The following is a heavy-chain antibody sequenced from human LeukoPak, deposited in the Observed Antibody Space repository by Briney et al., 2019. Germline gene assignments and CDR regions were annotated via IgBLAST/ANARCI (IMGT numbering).Heavy chain of an antibody. CDR1: GFTFTSSA. Sequence: TSVKVSCKASGFTFTSSAMQWVRQARGQRLEWIGWIVVGSGNTNYAQKFQERVTITRDMSTSTAYMELSSLRSEDTAVYYCAADLWKMGAEGGNWFDPWGQGTLVTVSS. D-gene: IGHD1-26*01. J-gene: IGHJ5*02. CDR2: IVVGSGNT. V-gene: IGHV1-58*02. CDR3: AADLWKMGAEGGNWFDP.